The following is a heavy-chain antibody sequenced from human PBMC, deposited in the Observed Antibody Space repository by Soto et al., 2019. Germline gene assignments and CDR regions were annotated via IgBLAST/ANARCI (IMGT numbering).Heavy chain of an antibody. V-gene: IGHV3-9*01. CDR1: GFTFDDYA. CDR3: AKGGPDGFCSGGRCYFDY. J-gene: IGHJ4*02. CDR2: ISWNSNII. Sequence: EVQLVESGGGLVQPGRSLRLSCAASGFTFDDYAMHWVRRVPGKGLEWVSSISWNSNIIGYADSVKGRFTISRDNAKNSLYLQMNSLRPEDPALYHCAKGGPDGFCSGGRCYFDYWGQGTLVTVSS. D-gene: IGHD2-15*01.